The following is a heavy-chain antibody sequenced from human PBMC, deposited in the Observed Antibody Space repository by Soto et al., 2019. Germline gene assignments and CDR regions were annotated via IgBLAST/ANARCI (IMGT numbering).Heavy chain of an antibody. CDR3: ARVATSNRMEN. Sequence: PSETLSLTCEVYGGSLSDYYWGWIRQPPGKGLGWIGEINQSVGTNYNPSLKTRVTISVDTSKNQVSLKVSSVTAADTAVYYCARVATSNRMENWGQGTLVTVSS. J-gene: IGHJ4*02. D-gene: IGHD3-16*02. CDR1: GGSLSDYY. CDR2: INQSVGT. V-gene: IGHV4-34*01.